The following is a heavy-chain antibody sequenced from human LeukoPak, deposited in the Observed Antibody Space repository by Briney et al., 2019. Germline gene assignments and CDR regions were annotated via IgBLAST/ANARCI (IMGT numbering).Heavy chain of an antibody. CDR2: ISGTSNYI. V-gene: IGHV3-21*06. CDR1: GFTFINYY. CDR3: GRAGDY. D-gene: IGHD7-27*01. Sequence: GGSLRLSCAASGFTFINYYMNWVRQAPGKGLEWISSISGTSNYIFYADSMKGRFIASIDNAKNSLFLQINSLRAEDTAVNYCGRAGDYWGQGTLVTVSS. J-gene: IGHJ4*02.